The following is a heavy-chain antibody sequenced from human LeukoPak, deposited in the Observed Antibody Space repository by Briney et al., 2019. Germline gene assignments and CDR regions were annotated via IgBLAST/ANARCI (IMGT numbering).Heavy chain of an antibody. CDR1: GFTFSSYA. CDR3: ARANRGYSGYEGY. CDR2: ISYDGSNK. Sequence: GRSLRLSCAASGFTFSSYAMHWVRQAPGKGLEWVAVISYDGSNKYYADSVRGRFTISRDNSKNTLYLQMNSLRAEDTAVYYCARANRGYSGYEGYWGQGTLVTVSS. D-gene: IGHD5-12*01. V-gene: IGHV3-30-3*01. J-gene: IGHJ4*02.